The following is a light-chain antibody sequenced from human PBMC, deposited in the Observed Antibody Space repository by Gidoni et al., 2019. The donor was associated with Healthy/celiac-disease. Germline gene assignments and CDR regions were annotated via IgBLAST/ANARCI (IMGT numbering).Light chain of an antibody. V-gene: IGLV1-36*01. CDR2: YDD. Sequence: GSSSNIGNNAVNWYQQLPGKAPKLLIYYDDLLPSGVSDRFSGSKSGTSASLAISGLQSEDEADYYCAAWDDSLNGVVFGGGTKLTVL. CDR3: AAWDDSLNGVV. J-gene: IGLJ2*01. CDR1: SSNIGNNA.